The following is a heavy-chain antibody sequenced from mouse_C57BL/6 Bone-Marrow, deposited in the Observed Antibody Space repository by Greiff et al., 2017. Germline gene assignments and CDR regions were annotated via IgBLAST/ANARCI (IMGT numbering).Heavy chain of an antibody. Sequence: QVQLQQPGAELVRPGSSVKLSCKASGYTFTSYWMHWVKQRPIQGLEWIGNIDPSDSETNYNQKFKDKDTLTVDKSSSTAYMQLSSLTEEGSAVYYGARSHYYGSTFAYWGQGTLVTVSA. CDR2: IDPSDSET. CDR1: GYTFTSYW. V-gene: IGHV1-52*01. J-gene: IGHJ3*01. CDR3: ARSHYYGSTFAY. D-gene: IGHD1-1*01.